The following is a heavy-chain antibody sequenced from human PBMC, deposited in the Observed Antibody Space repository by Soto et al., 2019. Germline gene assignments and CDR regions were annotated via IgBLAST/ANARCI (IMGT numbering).Heavy chain of an antibody. CDR3: ARAGAVAGTDYYYGMDV. CDR1: GYTFTGYY. V-gene: IGHV1-2*04. D-gene: IGHD6-19*01. Sequence: QVQLVQSGAEVKKPGASVKVSCKASGYTFTGYYMHWVRQAPGQGHEWMGWINPNSGGTNYAQRFQGWVTMTRDTSISTAYMELSRLRSDDTAVYYWARAGAVAGTDYYYGMDVWGQGTTVTVSS. CDR2: INPNSGGT. J-gene: IGHJ6*02.